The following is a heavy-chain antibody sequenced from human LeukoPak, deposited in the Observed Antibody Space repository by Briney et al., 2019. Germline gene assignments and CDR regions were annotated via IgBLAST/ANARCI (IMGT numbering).Heavy chain of an antibody. CDR3: AREWFGELI. Sequence: GGSLRLSCAASGFTFSSYTMNWVRQAPGKGLEWLSYISSSGSTIYYADSVKGRFTISRDNAKNSLYLQMNSLRAEDTAVYYCAREWFGELIWGQGTLVTVSS. CDR1: GFTFSSYT. J-gene: IGHJ4*02. CDR2: ISSSGSTI. D-gene: IGHD3-10*01. V-gene: IGHV3-48*01.